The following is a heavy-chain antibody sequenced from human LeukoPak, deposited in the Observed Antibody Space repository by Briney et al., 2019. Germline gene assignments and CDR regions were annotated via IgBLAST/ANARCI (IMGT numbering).Heavy chain of an antibody. Sequence: QAGGSLRLSCTASGFTFSSHSMAWVRQAPGKGLEWVSDIFYTSGTMYFADSVKGRFTISRDNANRSLYLQMNSLRAEDTAIYYCARFIAGGVVAIDSWGQGTLVTVSS. CDR1: GFTFSSHS. CDR2: IFYTSGTM. J-gene: IGHJ4*02. CDR3: ARFIAGGVVAIDS. V-gene: IGHV3-48*04. D-gene: IGHD3-3*01.